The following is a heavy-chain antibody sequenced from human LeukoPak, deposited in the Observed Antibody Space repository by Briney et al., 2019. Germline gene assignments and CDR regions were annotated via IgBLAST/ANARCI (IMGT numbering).Heavy chain of an antibody. CDR2: VNHSGST. J-gene: IGHJ4*02. Sequence: SETLTLTCAVYGGSFTTYYWNGIRQSPGKGLEWIGEVNHSGSTKYNPSLKSRITISVDTSKNQFSVKLNSVTAADTAVYYCARQGSESRIFDYWGQGTLVTVSS. V-gene: IGHV4-34*01. CDR1: GGSFTTYY. D-gene: IGHD3-10*01. CDR3: ARQGSESRIFDY.